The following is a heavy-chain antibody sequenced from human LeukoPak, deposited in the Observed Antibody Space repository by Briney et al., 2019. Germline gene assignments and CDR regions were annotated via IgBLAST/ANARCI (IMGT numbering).Heavy chain of an antibody. V-gene: IGHV3-48*04. Sequence: GGSLRLSCAASGVTLSSYVMTSVRQAPREGLEWVSYISSSSSTIYYADSVKGQFTISRDNDKNSLYLQMTTLRAEATAVYYCEKSSFVTPYDYWGQGTLVSVSS. CDR1: GVTLSSYV. J-gene: IGHJ4*02. D-gene: IGHD2-15*01. CDR3: EKSSFVTPYDY. CDR2: ISSSSSTI.